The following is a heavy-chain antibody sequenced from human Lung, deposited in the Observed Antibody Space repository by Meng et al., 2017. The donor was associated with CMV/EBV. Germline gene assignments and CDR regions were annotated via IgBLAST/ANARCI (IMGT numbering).Heavy chain of an antibody. CDR3: ARMFHYYCTRGGMAV. Sequence: GGXXRLXCAASGFTFSSYWMHWVRQAPGKGLVWISCINSNGSDADYADSVKGRFTISRDNAKNTVYLQMNSLRPEDTAVFYCARMFHYYCTRGGMAVWGQGTXVTVSS. CDR1: GFTFSSYW. CDR2: INSNGSDA. D-gene: IGHD2-8*01. V-gene: IGHV3-74*01. J-gene: IGHJ6*02.